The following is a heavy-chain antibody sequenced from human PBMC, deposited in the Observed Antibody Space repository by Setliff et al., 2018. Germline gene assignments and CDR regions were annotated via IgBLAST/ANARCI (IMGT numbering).Heavy chain of an antibody. CDR2: INHSGST. Sequence: SLTCAVYGWSFSGYYWSWIRQPPGKGLEWIGKINHSGSTNYNPSLKSRVTISVDTSKNQFSLKLSSVTAADTAVYYCARSAANYDFWSGYVYWYFDLWGRGTLVTVSS. CDR1: GWSFSGYY. V-gene: IGHV4-34*01. D-gene: IGHD3-3*01. CDR3: ARSAANYDFWSGYVYWYFDL. J-gene: IGHJ2*01.